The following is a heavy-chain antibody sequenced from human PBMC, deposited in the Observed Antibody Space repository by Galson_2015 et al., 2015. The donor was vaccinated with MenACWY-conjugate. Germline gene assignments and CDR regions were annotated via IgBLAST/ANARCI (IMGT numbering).Heavy chain of an antibody. CDR1: GFTFSDYA. Sequence: LRLSCAASGFTFSDYAMSWVRQAPGKGLEWVSAISASGGGTYYADPVKGRFTIFRDNSKNTLFLQVNSLRADDTAVYYCAGVLGATGQGRWGQGTLVTVSS. J-gene: IGHJ4*02. CDR3: AGVLGATGQGR. D-gene: IGHD1-26*01. CDR2: ISASGGGT. V-gene: IGHV3-23*01.